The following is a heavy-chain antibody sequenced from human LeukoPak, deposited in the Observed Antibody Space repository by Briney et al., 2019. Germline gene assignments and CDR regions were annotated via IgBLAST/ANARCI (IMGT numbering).Heavy chain of an antibody. Sequence: GGSLRLSCSASGLTVTNAWMNWVRQAPGEGLGWVGRIASKTDGGATDYAAPVKGRFTISRDDSKNTLNLQMNSLKTEDTAVYYCTTGIRGDWGQGTLVTVSS. CDR1: GLTVTNAW. CDR3: TTGIRGD. CDR2: IASKTDGGAT. D-gene: IGHD3-10*01. J-gene: IGHJ4*02. V-gene: IGHV3-15*07.